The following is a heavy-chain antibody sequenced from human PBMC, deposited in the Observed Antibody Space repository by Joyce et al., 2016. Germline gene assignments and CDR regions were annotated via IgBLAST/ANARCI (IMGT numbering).Heavy chain of an antibody. V-gene: IGHV4-38-2*01. J-gene: IGHJ6*02. D-gene: IGHD3/OR15-3a*01. CDR1: GFSVNAGYY. CDR2: GHHTGRG. CDR3: ARLAYYDFSTLYPPVASVFGMDV. Sequence: QVRLQESGPGLVKPSETLSLTCAVSGFSVNAGYYWGWIRQPPGKGLEWIAIGHHTGRGSANTSLKSRVTVSVDTSKNQFSLTLTCVTDADTATYYCARLAYYDFSTLYPPVASVFGMDVWGQGTPVTVSS.